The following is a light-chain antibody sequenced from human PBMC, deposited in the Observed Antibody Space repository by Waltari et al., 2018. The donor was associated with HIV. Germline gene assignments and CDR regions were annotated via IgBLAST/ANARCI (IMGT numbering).Light chain of an antibody. CDR1: SSNIGAGFD. CDR2: GNR. J-gene: IGLJ2*01. CDR3: QSYDRSLSGYVV. Sequence: QSLLTQPPSVSGAPGQRVTISCTGSSSNIGAGFDVHWYQQLPGTVPKLLIYGNRNRPSGVPHRFSGSKPGTSASLAITGLQAEDEADYYCQSYDRSLSGYVVFGGGTKLTVL. V-gene: IGLV1-40*01.